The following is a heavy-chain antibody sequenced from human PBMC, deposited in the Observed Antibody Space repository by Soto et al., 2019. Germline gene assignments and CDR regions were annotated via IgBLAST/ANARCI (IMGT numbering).Heavy chain of an antibody. J-gene: IGHJ6*02. CDR3: ARDRGRGGSYYIYFYGMDV. CDR1: GYTFTTYY. V-gene: IGHV1-46*01. Sequence: QVQVVQSGAEVKKPGASVKVSCKASGYTFTTYYIHWVRQAPGQGLEWMGGINPSGGSINYAQKFQGRATMTRDTSTSTVYMELSSLRSEDTAVYYCARDRGRGGSYYIYFYGMDVWGQGTTVTVSS. D-gene: IGHD1-26*01. CDR2: INPSGGSI.